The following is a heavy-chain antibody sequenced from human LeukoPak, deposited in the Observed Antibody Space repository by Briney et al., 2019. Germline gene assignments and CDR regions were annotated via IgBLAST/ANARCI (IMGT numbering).Heavy chain of an antibody. CDR3: ARESGDY. CDR2: ISYDGNKK. D-gene: IGHD6-25*01. CDR1: GFTFSSYA. Sequence: GGSLCLSCAASGFTFSSYAMHWVRQAQGKGREGVAVISYDGNKKYYADSVKGRFAITRDNSKNTLYLQMNSLRAEDTAVYYCARESGDYWGQGTLVTVSS. V-gene: IGHV3-30*09. J-gene: IGHJ4*02.